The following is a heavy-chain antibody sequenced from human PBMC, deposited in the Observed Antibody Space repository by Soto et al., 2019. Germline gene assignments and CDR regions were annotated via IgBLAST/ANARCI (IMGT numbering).Heavy chain of an antibody. CDR1: GVTFSHYG. J-gene: IGHJ3*01. V-gene: IGHV3-30*18. CDR2: ISYDGSNN. CDR3: AKRRAHFGVVISDALDF. D-gene: IGHD3-3*01. Sequence: QVQLVESGGGVVQPGRSLRLSCAASGVTFSHYGMHWVRQAPGQGLEWVAVISYDGSNNYYADSVKGRFTNSRENSKNTQYLEMNTLRAEHTAIHYFAKRRAHFGVVISDALDFWGQGTMVTVSS.